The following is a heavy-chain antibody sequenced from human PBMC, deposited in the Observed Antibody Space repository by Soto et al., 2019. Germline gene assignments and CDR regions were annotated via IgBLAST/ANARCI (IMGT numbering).Heavy chain of an antibody. CDR1: GFTFSGSA. J-gene: IGHJ4*02. V-gene: IGHV3-73*01. Sequence: GGSLRLSCAASGFTFSGSAMHWVRQTSGKGLEWVGRIRSKPNNYATAYAASVKGRFTISRDDSKNTAYLQMNSLETEDTAVYYCATGYDINTNWGQGTPVTVSS. D-gene: IGHD3-22*01. CDR2: IRSKPNNYAT. CDR3: ATGYDINTN.